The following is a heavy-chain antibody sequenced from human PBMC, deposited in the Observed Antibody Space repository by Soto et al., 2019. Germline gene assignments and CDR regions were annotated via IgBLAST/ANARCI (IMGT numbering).Heavy chain of an antibody. CDR3: ASAGRGEYYYDSSGSVDI. V-gene: IGHV4-59*01. CDR2: IYYSGST. Sequence: SETLSLTCTVSGGSMSSYYWSWIRQPPGKGLEWIGYIYYSGSTNYNPSLKSRVTISVDTSKNQFSLKLSSVTAADTAVYYCASAGRGEYYYDSSGSVDIWGQGTMVTVSS. D-gene: IGHD3-22*01. CDR1: GGSMSSYY. J-gene: IGHJ3*02.